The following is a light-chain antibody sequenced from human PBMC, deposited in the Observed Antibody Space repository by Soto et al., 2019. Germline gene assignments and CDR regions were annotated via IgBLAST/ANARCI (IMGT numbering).Light chain of an antibody. V-gene: IGKV3-15*01. Sequence: EIVMTQSPATLSVSPGERATLSCRASQSVSNNLAWYQKKPGQAPRLLIYGVSTRATGIPARFSGSGSGTEFTLTISSLQSEDFAVYYCQEYNSWYTFGQGTKLEIK. CDR1: QSVSNN. J-gene: IGKJ2*01. CDR3: QEYNSWYT. CDR2: GVS.